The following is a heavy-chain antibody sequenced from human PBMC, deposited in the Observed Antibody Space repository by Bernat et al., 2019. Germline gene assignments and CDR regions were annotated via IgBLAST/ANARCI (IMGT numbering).Heavy chain of an antibody. V-gene: IGHV3-74*01. J-gene: IGHJ4*02. D-gene: IGHD6-6*01. CDR2: INRDGSIT. CDR1: GVTFSSYW. Sequence: EVQLVESGGGLVQPGGSLRLSCAASGVTFSSYWMHWVRQAPGKGLVWVARINRDGSITTYADCVRGRFTTSRDNAKNTLFLQMTSLTAEDTAVYYCVRIGYSTSSLGIDYWGQGALVSVSS. CDR3: VRIGYSTSSLGIDY.